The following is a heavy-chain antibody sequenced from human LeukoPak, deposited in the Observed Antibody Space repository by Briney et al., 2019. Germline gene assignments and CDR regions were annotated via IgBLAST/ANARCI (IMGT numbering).Heavy chain of an antibody. CDR3: ARIAVAGRPQGEFDY. J-gene: IGHJ4*02. D-gene: IGHD6-19*01. Sequence: GASVKVSCKASGGTFSSYAISWVRQAPGQGLEWMGRIIPILGIANYAQKFQGRVTITADESTSTAYMELSSLRSEDTAVYYCARIAVAGRPQGEFDYWGQGTLVTVSS. CDR2: IIPILGIA. CDR1: GGTFSSYA. V-gene: IGHV1-69*04.